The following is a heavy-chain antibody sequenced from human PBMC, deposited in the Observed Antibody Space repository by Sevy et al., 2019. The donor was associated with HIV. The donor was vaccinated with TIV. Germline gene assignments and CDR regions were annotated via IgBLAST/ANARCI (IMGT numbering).Heavy chain of an antibody. D-gene: IGHD2-2*01. Sequence: SETLSLTCAVYGGSFSGYYWNWIRQPPGKGVEWIGEINHSGSTHYNPPLKSRITISVDTSKNQFSLRLNSVTAADTAVYYCARAPPVVVVPGAPSWFDPWGQGTLVTVSS. CDR3: ARAPPVVVVPGAPSWFDP. CDR2: INHSGST. CDR1: GGSFSGYY. J-gene: IGHJ5*02. V-gene: IGHV4-34*01.